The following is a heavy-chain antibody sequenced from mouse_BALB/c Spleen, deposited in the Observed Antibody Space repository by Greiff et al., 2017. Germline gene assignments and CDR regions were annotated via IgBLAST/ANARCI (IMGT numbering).Heavy chain of an antibody. CDR3: TRRSYGNKFFYYAMDY. V-gene: IGHV6-6*02. CDR1: GFTFSNYW. D-gene: IGHD2-1*01. Sequence: EVNLVESGGGLVQPGGSMKLSCVASGFTFSNYWMNWVRQSPEKGLEWVAEIRLKSNNYATHYAESVKGRFTISRDDSKSSVYLQMNNLRAEDTGIYYCTRRSYGNKFFYYAMDYWGQGTSVTVSS. J-gene: IGHJ4*01. CDR2: IRLKSNNYAT.